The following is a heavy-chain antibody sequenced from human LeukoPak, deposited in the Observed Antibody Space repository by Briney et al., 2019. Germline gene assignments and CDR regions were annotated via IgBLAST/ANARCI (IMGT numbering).Heavy chain of an antibody. Sequence: PGGSLLLSCATSGFTFANAWLSWVRQAPGKGLEWVSGITGSGGSTYYADSVKGRFTISRDDSKNTLYLQMNSLRAEDTAIYYCARDERLLSFLKWGQGTLVTVSS. CDR1: GFTFANAW. CDR3: ARDERLLSFLK. D-gene: IGHD3-3*01. J-gene: IGHJ4*02. V-gene: IGHV3-23*01. CDR2: ITGSGGST.